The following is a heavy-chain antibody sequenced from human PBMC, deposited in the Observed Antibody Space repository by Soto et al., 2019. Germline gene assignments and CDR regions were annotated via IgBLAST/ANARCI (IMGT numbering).Heavy chain of an antibody. Sequence: QVQLVQSGAEVKKPGSSVKVSCKASGGTINSYAISWVRQAPGQGLEWMGGIIPIYGSANYAQKFQGRVTISADESTSTAYMELSSLRSEDTAVYYCARGAIFGVILYCFDYWGQGTLVTVSS. CDR3: ARGAIFGVILYCFDY. V-gene: IGHV1-69*01. CDR1: GGTINSYA. D-gene: IGHD3-3*01. J-gene: IGHJ4*02. CDR2: IIPIYGSA.